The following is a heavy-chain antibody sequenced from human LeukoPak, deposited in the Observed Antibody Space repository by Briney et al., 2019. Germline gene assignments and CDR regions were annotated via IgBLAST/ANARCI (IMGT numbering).Heavy chain of an antibody. CDR3: ARGRSMYSSSWYPWFDP. D-gene: IGHD6-13*01. V-gene: IGHV1-69*05. J-gene: IGHJ5*02. CDR1: GGTFSSYA. Sequence: SVKVSCKASGGTFSSYAISWVRQAPGQGLEWMGGIIPIFGTANYAQKFQGRVTITTDESTSTAYMELSSLRSEDTAVYYCARGRSMYSSSWYPWFDPWGQGTLVTVSS. CDR2: IIPIFGTA.